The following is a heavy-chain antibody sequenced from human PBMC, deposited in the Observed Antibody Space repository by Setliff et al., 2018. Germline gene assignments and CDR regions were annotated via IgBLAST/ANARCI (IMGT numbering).Heavy chain of an antibody. CDR2: INAGNGNT. CDR1: GYTFTSYA. J-gene: IGHJ6*03. D-gene: IGHD6-6*01. Sequence: ASVKVSCKASGYTFTSYAMHWVRQAPGQRLEWMGWINAGNGNTKYSQKFQGRVTITRDKSTSTAYMELSRLTSEYTAVYYCALEYSNSSPTVYYYVDVWGKGPTVTVSS. CDR3: ALEYSNSSPTVYYYVDV. V-gene: IGHV1-3*01.